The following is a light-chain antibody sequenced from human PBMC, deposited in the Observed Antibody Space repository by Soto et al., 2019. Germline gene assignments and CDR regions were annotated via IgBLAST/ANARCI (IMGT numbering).Light chain of an antibody. J-gene: IGLJ1*01. Sequence: SVRTELTPASGSSGEWTSTSCPRTSSYVGAYNYVSWYQQHPGKAPKLIIYELSNLPSLVSHRFSGSKSGDEASMNISRVQAEDEANYHCSSFTSRGALVLVTG. CDR2: ELS. CDR1: SSYVGAYNY. CDR3: SSFTSRGALV. V-gene: IGLV2-14*01.